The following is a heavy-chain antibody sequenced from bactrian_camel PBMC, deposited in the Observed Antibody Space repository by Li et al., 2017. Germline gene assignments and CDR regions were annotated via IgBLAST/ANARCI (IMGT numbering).Heavy chain of an antibody. CDR2: IDSDGST. D-gene: IGHD1*01. V-gene: IGHV3S53*01. Sequence: HVQLVESGGGSAQAGGSLTLSCTYSSENSYTGSRNCMAWFRQAPGKEREGVAAIDSDGSTSYADSVKGRFTISRDNAKNTLYLQMISLKTEDTAVYYCVKPNPDARGGFDHWGQGTQVTVS. CDR1: ENSYTGSRNC. J-gene: IGHJ4*01. CDR3: VKPNPDARGGFDH.